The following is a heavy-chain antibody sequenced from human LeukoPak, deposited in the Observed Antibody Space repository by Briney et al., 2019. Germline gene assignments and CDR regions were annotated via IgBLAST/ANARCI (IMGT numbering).Heavy chain of an antibody. D-gene: IGHD5-18*01. CDR2: INPSGGST. CDR1: GYTFTSYY. V-gene: IGHV1-46*01. J-gene: IGHJ4*02. CDR3: ARSRRIRTASDYCFDY. Sequence: ASVTVSCKASGYTFTSYYMHWVRQAPGQGLEWMGIINPSGGSTSYAQKFQGRVTMTRDTSTSTVYMELSSLRSEDTAVYYCARSRRIRTASDYCFDYWGQGTLVTVSS.